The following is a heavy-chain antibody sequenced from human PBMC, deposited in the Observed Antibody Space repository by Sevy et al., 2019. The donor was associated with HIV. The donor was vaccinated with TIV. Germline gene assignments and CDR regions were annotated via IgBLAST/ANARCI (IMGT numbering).Heavy chain of an antibody. J-gene: IGHJ4*02. Sequence: GGSLRLSCVASGFTFSSYSMNWVRQAPGKGLEWVSSISSSSSYIYYADSVKGRFTISRDNAKNSLYLQMNSLRAEDTAVYYCARGAVAATRGTLGYWGQGTLVTVSS. CDR3: ARGAVAATRGTLGY. D-gene: IGHD2-15*01. V-gene: IGHV3-21*01. CDR2: ISSSSSYI. CDR1: GFTFSSYS.